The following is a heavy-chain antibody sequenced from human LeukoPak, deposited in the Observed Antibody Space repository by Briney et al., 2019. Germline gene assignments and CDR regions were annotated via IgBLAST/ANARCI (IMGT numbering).Heavy chain of an antibody. V-gene: IGHV4-34*01. D-gene: IGHD3-3*01. CDR1: GGSFSGYY. J-gene: IGHJ4*02. CDR2: INHSGST. Sequence: PSETLSLTXAVYGGSFSGYYWSWIRQPPGKGLEWIREINHSGSTNYNPSLKSRVTISVDTSKNQFSLKLSSVTAADTAVYYCARYVTIFGVVMDKFDYWGQGTLVTVSS. CDR3: ARYVTIFGVVMDKFDY.